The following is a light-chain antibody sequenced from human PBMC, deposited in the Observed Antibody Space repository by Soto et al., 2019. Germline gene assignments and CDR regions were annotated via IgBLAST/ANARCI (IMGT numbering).Light chain of an antibody. J-gene: IGKJ1*01. CDR2: SAS. CDR3: KQYNHWPWT. CDR1: QSISDT. Sequence: MVMTQCRATLSVSPVGRATLSCRASQSISDTLAWYQQKPGQAPRLLIYSASRRATGFPGRFSGSGSGRAFPLTISSLQSEDLAVYYCKQYNHWPWTFGQGTKVDIK. V-gene: IGKV3-15*01.